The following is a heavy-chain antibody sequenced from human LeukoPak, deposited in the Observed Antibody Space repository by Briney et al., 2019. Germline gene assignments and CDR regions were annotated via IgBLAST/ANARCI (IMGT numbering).Heavy chain of an antibody. Sequence: ASVKVSCKASGYTFTSYGISWVRQAPGQGLEGMGWISAYNGNTNYAQKLQGRVTMTTDTSTSTAYMELRSLRSDDTAVYYCAGAYYYDSSGYFGAFDIWGQGTMVTVSS. J-gene: IGHJ3*02. D-gene: IGHD3-22*01. CDR3: AGAYYYDSSGYFGAFDI. CDR2: ISAYNGNT. V-gene: IGHV1-18*01. CDR1: GYTFTSYG.